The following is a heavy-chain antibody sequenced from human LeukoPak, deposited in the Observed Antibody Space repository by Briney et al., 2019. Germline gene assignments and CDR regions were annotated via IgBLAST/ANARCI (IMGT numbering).Heavy chain of an antibody. D-gene: IGHD6-19*01. V-gene: IGHV1-46*01. CDR3: ARSTGGSGSDYYYYGMDV. J-gene: IGHJ6*02. CDR2: INPSGGST. CDR1: GYTFTSYY. Sequence: GASVKVSCKASGYTFTSYYMHWVRQAPGQGLEWMGIINPSGGSTSYAQKFQGRVTMTRDTSTSTVYMELSSLRSEDTAVYYCARSTGGSGSDYYYYGMDVWGQGTTVTVSS.